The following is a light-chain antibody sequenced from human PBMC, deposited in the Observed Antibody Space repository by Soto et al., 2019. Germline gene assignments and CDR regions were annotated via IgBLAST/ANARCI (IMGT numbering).Light chain of an antibody. CDR3: QSYDSSLSISV. V-gene: IGLV1-40*01. Sequence: QPVLTQPPSVSGAPGQRVSISCTGTSSNIGAGYDVHWYQHLPGTAPKLLIFGDINRPSGVPDRLSGSKSGTSASLAITGLQAEDEADYYCQSYDSSLSISVFGGGTKLTVL. CDR1: SSNIGAGYD. J-gene: IGLJ2*01. CDR2: GDI.